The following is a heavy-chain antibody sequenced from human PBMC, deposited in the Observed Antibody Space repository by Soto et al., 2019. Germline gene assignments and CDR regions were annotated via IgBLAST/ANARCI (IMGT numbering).Heavy chain of an antibody. CDR1: GGTFNRYR. Sequence: QVQLVQSGAEVKKPGSSVKVSCKSSGGTFNRYRISWVRQAPGQGLEWMGGLIPIFGTPNYAQKFQGRLTVTAYESTSTVYMELSSLRSEDTAMYYCAREKVSNYFDPWGQWSLVTVSS. CDR3: AREKVSNYFDP. CDR2: LIPIFGTP. D-gene: IGHD4-4*01. V-gene: IGHV1-69*01. J-gene: IGHJ5*02.